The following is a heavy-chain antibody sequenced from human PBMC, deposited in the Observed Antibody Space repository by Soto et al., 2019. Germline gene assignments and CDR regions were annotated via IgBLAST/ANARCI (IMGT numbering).Heavy chain of an antibody. CDR1: GFTFNNYS. CDR2: INRGGGP. J-gene: IGHJ4*02. CDR3: ARADGPLPVTLLGF. V-gene: IGHV3-23*01. D-gene: IGHD5-18*01. Sequence: GGSLRLSCATSGFTFNNYSMSWVRQAPGKGLEWVSSINRGGGPYYADSVKGRFTISRDNSKNMLYLRMNSLRADYTAVYFCARADGPLPVTLLGFWGQGTLVTVSS.